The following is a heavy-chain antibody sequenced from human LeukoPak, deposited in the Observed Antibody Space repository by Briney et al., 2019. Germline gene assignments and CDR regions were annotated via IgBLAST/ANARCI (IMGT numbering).Heavy chain of an antibody. CDR1: GFTFSSYA. D-gene: IGHD4-17*01. Sequence: PGGSLRLSCAASGFTFSSYAMSWVRQAPGKGLEWVSAISGSGGSTYYADSVKGRFTISRDNSKNTLYLQMNSLRAEDTAVYYCARANEGLPNDYGDYSDYWGQGTLVTVSS. J-gene: IGHJ4*02. CDR3: ARANEGLPNDYGDYSDY. CDR2: ISGSGGST. V-gene: IGHV3-23*01.